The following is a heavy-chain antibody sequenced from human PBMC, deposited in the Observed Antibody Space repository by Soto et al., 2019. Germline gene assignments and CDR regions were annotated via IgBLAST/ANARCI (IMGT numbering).Heavy chain of an antibody. Sequence: GGSLRLSCAASGFTFSSYGMHWVRQAPGKGLEWVAVISYDGSNKYYADSVKGRFTISRDNSKNTLYLQMNSLRAEDTAVYYCAKDIGVYGDYEDYYGMDVWGQGTTVTVSS. V-gene: IGHV3-30*18. CDR3: AKDIGVYGDYEDYYGMDV. J-gene: IGHJ6*02. D-gene: IGHD4-17*01. CDR1: GFTFSSYG. CDR2: ISYDGSNK.